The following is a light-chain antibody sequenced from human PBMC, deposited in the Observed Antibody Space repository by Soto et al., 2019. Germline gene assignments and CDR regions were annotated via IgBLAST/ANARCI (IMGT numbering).Light chain of an antibody. CDR2: DAS. J-gene: IGKJ4*01. CDR3: QQYILWPLP. V-gene: IGKV3-11*01. CDR1: QSVSSY. Sequence: GVKQSAATLSLSPGERATLSCRASQSVSSYLAWYQQKPGQAPRLLIYDASNRATGIPARFSGSGSGTEFTLTISSLQSEDFALYYCQQYILWPLPFGGVAMADVK.